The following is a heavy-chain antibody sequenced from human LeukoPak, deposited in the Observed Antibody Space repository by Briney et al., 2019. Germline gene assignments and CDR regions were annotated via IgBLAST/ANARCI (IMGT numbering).Heavy chain of an antibody. J-gene: IGHJ4*02. CDR3: ARDQLGATPLDY. CDR2: IYYSGST. D-gene: IGHD1-26*01. Sequence: SETLSLTCTVSGGSISSYYWSWIRQPPGKGLEWIGYIYYSGSTNYNPSLKSRVTISVDTSKNQFSLKLSSVTAADTAVYYCARDQLGATPLDYWGQGTLVTVSS. CDR1: GGSISSYY. V-gene: IGHV4-59*01.